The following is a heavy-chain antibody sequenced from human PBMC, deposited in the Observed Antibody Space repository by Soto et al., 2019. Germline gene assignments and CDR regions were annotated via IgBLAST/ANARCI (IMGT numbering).Heavy chain of an antibody. D-gene: IGHD6-13*01. CDR1: GGSISSYY. Sequence: QVQLQESGPGLVKPSETLSLTCTVSGGSISSYYWSWIRQPPGKGLEWIGYIYYSGSTNYNPSLTSRVTISVDTSKNQFSLKLSSVTAADTAVYYCARGLYSSSSGDWFDPWGQGTLVTVSS. CDR2: IYYSGST. J-gene: IGHJ5*02. V-gene: IGHV4-59*01. CDR3: ARGLYSSSSGDWFDP.